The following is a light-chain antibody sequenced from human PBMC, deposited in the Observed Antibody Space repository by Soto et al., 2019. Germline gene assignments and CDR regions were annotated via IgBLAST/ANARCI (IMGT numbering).Light chain of an antibody. Sequence: DIQMTQSPSTLSGSVGDRVTITCRASQSISGWLAWYQQKPGKAPKLLIYDASSLESGVPSRFSGSGSGTEFTLTISSLQPDDFATYYCQQYNSYGTFGQGTKVDIK. CDR1: QSISGW. CDR2: DAS. CDR3: QQYNSYGT. V-gene: IGKV1-5*01. J-gene: IGKJ1*01.